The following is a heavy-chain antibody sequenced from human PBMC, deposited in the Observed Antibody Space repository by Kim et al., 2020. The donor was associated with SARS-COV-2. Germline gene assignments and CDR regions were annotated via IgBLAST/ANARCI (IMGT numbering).Heavy chain of an antibody. Sequence: ASVKVSCKASGYTFTSYYMHWVRQAPGQGLEWMGIINPSGGSTSYAQKFQGRVTMTRDTSTSTVYMELSSLRSEDTAVYYCARDSYYSSGYGSDFDYWGQGTXVTVSS. D-gene: IGHD3-22*01. CDR1: GYTFTSYY. J-gene: IGHJ4*02. V-gene: IGHV1-46*01. CDR2: INPSGGST. CDR3: ARDSYYSSGYGSDFDY.